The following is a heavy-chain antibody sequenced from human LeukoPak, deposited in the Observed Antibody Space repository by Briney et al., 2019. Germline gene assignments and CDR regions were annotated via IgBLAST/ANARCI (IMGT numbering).Heavy chain of an antibody. Sequence: ASVKVSCKASGYTFTSYAMNWVRQAPGQGLEWMGWINTNTGNPTYAQGFTGRFVFSLDTSVSTAYLQISSLKAEDTAVYYCARDQSQTGTTLLNWFDPWGQGTLVTVSS. CDR2: INTNTGNP. J-gene: IGHJ5*02. CDR1: GYTFTSYA. D-gene: IGHD1-7*01. CDR3: ARDQSQTGTTLLNWFDP. V-gene: IGHV7-4-1*02.